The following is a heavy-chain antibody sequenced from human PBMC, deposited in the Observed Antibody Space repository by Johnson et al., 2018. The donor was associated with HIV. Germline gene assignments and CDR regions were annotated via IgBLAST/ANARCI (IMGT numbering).Heavy chain of an antibody. Sequence: VESGGSLRLSCAASGFTVSSNYMSWVRQAPGKGLEWVSVIYSGGSTYYADSVKGRFTISRDNSKNTLYLQMNSLRAEDTAVYYCAKEIAAAGTDDAFDIWGQGTMVTVSS. CDR1: GFTVSSNY. J-gene: IGHJ3*02. CDR3: AKEIAAAGTDDAFDI. D-gene: IGHD6-13*01. V-gene: IGHV3-66*01. CDR2: IYSGGST.